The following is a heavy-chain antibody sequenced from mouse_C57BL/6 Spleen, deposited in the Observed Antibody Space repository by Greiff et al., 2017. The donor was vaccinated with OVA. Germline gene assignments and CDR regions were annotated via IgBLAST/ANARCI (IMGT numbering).Heavy chain of an antibody. CDR3: TLRWSY. CDR1: GFNIKDDY. V-gene: IGHV14-4*01. Sequence: EVMLVESGAELVRPGASVKLSCTASGFNIKDDYMHWVKQRPEQGLEWIGWIDPENGDTEYASKFQGKATITADTSSNTAYLQLSSLTSEDTAVYYCTLRWSYWGQGTTLTVSS. CDR2: IDPENGDT. J-gene: IGHJ2*01. D-gene: IGHD2-3*01.